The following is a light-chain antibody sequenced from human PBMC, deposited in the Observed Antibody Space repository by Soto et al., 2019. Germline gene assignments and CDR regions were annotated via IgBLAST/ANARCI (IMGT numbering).Light chain of an antibody. J-gene: IGKJ4*01. CDR2: AAS. Sequence: DIQMTQFPSSLSASVGDRVTINYRASQSISNYLNWYQHKPGKAPRLLIYAASSLQSGAPSRFSGSGSGTDFTLTISSLEPEDSAVYYRQQRYNWLTFGGGTKVDIK. CDR3: QQRYNWLT. V-gene: IGKV1-39*01. CDR1: QSISNY.